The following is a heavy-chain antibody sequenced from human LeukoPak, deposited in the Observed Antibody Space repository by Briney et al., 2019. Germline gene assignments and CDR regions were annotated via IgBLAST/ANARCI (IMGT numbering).Heavy chain of an antibody. Sequence: SETLSLTCAVYGGSFSGYYWSWIRQPPGKGLEWIGEINHSGSTNYNPSLKSRVTISVDTSKNQFSLKLSPVTAADTAVYYCARGRGGSWLYYFDYWGQGTLVTVSS. J-gene: IGHJ4*02. CDR3: ARGRGGSWLYYFDY. CDR1: GGSFSGYY. CDR2: INHSGST. D-gene: IGHD6-13*01. V-gene: IGHV4-34*01.